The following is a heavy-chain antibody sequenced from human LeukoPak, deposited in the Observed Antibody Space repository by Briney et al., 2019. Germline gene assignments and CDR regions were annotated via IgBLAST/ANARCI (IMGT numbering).Heavy chain of an antibody. CDR2: IRYDGSNK. Sequence: GGSLRLSCAASGFTFSSCGMHWVRQAPGKGLEWVAFIRYDGSNKYYADSVKGRFTISRDNSKNTLYLQMNSLRAEDTAVYYCAKDLAAAGTENYWGQGTLVTVSS. CDR1: GFTFSSCG. J-gene: IGHJ4*02. D-gene: IGHD6-13*01. V-gene: IGHV3-30*02. CDR3: AKDLAAAGTENY.